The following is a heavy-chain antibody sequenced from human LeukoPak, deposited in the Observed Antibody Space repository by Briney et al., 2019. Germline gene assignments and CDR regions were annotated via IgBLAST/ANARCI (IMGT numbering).Heavy chain of an antibody. CDR3: ARQRMDCGGDCYLGY. J-gene: IGHJ4*02. Sequence: GASVKVSCKASGYTFTGYYMHWVRQAPGQGLEWMGWINPNSGGTNYAQKFQGRVTMTRDTSISTAYMELSRLRSDDTAVYYCARQRMDCGGDCYLGYWGQGTLVTVPS. CDR2: INPNSGGT. CDR1: GYTFTGYY. V-gene: IGHV1-2*02. D-gene: IGHD2-21*02.